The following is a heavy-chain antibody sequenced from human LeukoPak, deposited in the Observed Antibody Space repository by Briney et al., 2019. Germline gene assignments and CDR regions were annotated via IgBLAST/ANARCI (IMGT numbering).Heavy chain of an antibody. D-gene: IGHD1-26*01. CDR2: INPSGGST. J-gene: IGHJ4*02. CDR3: ARDQSGSYNCPEFDY. Sequence: GASVKVSCKASGHTFTSYYMHWVRQAPGQGLEWMGIINPSGGSTSYAQKFQGRVTMTRDTSTSTVYMELSSLRSEDTAVYYCARDQSGSYNCPEFDYWGQGTLVTVSS. V-gene: IGHV1-46*01. CDR1: GHTFTSYY.